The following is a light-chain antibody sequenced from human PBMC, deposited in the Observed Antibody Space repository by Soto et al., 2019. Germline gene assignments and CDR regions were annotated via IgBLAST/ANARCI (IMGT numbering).Light chain of an antibody. V-gene: IGKV3-20*01. J-gene: IGKJ4*01. CDR1: QSVSNSH. CDR3: QQYYKSPLT. CDR2: GVS. Sequence: EIVLTQSPGTLSLSPGERATLSCRASQSVSNSHLAWHQQKPGQAPRLLIFGVSSSAAGIPDRFSGSGSWTDFTLTIYRLEPEDYAVYYGQQYYKSPLTFGGGTKVEIK.